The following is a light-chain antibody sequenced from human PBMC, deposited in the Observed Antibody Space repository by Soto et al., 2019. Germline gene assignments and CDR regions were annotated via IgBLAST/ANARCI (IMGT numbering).Light chain of an antibody. J-gene: IGKJ2*01. Sequence: AIQMTQSPSSLSASVGDRVTITCRASQDIRNELGWYQQKSGTAPKLLIYGASNLQSGVPSRFSGSGSGTDCTLTSSRLQPEDVATYYCLQDYNYPRTFGQGTNLEI. CDR3: LQDYNYPRT. CDR2: GAS. CDR1: QDIRNE. V-gene: IGKV1-6*01.